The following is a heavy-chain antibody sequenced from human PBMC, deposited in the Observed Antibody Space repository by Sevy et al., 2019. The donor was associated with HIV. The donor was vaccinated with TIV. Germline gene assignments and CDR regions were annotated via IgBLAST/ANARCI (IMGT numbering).Heavy chain of an antibody. CDR3: ARRGERSLYYYYYGMDV. V-gene: IGHV4-39*01. Sequence: SETLSLTCTVSGGSISSSSYYWGWIRQPPGKWLEWIGSIYYSGSTYYNPSLKSRVTISVDTSKNQFSLKLSSVTAADTAVYYCARRGERSLYYYYYGMDVWGQWTTVTVSS. D-gene: IGHD1-26*01. J-gene: IGHJ6*02. CDR1: GGSISSSSYY. CDR2: IYYSGST.